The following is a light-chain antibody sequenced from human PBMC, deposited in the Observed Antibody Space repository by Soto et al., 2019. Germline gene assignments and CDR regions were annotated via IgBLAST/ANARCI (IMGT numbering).Light chain of an antibody. CDR2: DAY. CDR1: QIISSR. J-gene: IGKJ4*01. V-gene: IGKV1-5*01. CDR3: KQYNTYSPP. Sequence: DIQMTQSPSILSASVGDRVTITCRASQIISSRLAWYQQKPGKAPKLLIYDAYNLESGVPSRFSGRGSGKEFTLTISTLQPDDFATYYCKQYNTYSPPLGGGTKGDIK.